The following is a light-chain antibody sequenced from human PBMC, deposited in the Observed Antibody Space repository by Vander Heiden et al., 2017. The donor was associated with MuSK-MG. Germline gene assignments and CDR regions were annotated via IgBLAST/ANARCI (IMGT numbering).Light chain of an antibody. CDR1: QSVSIH. J-gene: IGKJ4*01. V-gene: IGKV3-15*01. CDR2: AAS. CDR3: QQHNNWPPLT. Sequence: EVVLTQSPATLSVSPGESATLSCRASQSVSIHLAWYQQKPGQAPRLLIYAASTRASGIPARFSGSGYETEFTLTISSRQSDDFAVYYCQQHNNWPPLTFGGGTKVEIK.